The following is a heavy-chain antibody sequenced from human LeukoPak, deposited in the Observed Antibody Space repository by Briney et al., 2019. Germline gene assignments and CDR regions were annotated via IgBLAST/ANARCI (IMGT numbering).Heavy chain of an antibody. Sequence: SGGSLRLSCAASGFTFSPYSMNWVRQAPGKGLEWVSHISSSSSTIYYADSVKGRFTISRDSAKNSLYLQMNSLRAEDTAVYYCAAVITTSYDAFDIWGQGTMVTVSS. D-gene: IGHD3-22*01. CDR1: GFTFSPYS. CDR2: ISSSSSTI. V-gene: IGHV3-48*01. J-gene: IGHJ3*02. CDR3: AAVITTSYDAFDI.